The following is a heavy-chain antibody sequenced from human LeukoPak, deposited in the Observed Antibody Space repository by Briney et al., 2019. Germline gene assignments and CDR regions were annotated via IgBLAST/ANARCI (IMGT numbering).Heavy chain of an antibody. CDR3: AAYSGYDYDEYYFDY. V-gene: IGHV4-39*01. Sequence: PSETLSLTCTVSGGSISSCSYYWGWIRQPPGKGLEWIGSIYYSGSTYYNPSLKSRVTISVDTSKNQFSLKLSSVTAADTAVYYCAAYSGYDYDEYYFDYWGQGTLVTVSS. D-gene: IGHD5-12*01. J-gene: IGHJ4*02. CDR1: GGSISSCSYY. CDR2: IYYSGST.